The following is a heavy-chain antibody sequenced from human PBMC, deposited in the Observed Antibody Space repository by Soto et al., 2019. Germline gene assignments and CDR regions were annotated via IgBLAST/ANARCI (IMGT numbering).Heavy chain of an antibody. V-gene: IGHV3-66*01. CDR1: GFTVSSNY. D-gene: IGHD4-17*01. CDR3: AREHDYGDQYFDY. Sequence: GGSLRLSCAAPGFTVSSNYMSWVRQAPGKGLEWVSVIYSGGSTYYADSVKGRFTISRDNSKNTLYLQMNSLRAEDTAVYYCAREHDYGDQYFDYWGQGTLVTVSS. CDR2: IYSGGST. J-gene: IGHJ4*02.